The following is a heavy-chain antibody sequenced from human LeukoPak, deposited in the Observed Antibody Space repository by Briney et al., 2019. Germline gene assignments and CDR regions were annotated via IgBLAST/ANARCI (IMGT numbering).Heavy chain of an antibody. CDR1: GFTFVDYA. CDR3: AKEVGSGAFDI. D-gene: IGHD3-10*01. V-gene: IGHV3-9*01. J-gene: IGHJ3*02. CDR2: ISWNSGNM. Sequence: GGSLRLSCVASGFTFVDYAVHWVRQAPGKGLEWVSGISWNSGNMGYADSVKGRFTISRDSAKNSLYLQMNSLRAEDTALYFCAKEVGSGAFDIWGQGTMVTVSS.